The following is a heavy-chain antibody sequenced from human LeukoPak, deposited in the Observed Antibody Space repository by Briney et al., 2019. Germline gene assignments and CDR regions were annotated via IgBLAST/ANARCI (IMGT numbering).Heavy chain of an antibody. D-gene: IGHD3-9*01. V-gene: IGHV1-2*06. J-gene: IGHJ6*01. CDR1: GYTFTGYY. Sequence: ASVKVSCKASGYTFTGYYMHWVRQAPGQGLEWMGRINPNSGGTNYAQKFQGRVTMTRDTYISTVYMELSRLRSDDTAVYYCSNSDILTGYYPDVCGKGTTVTVSS. CDR2: INPNSGGT. CDR3: SNSDILTGYYPDV.